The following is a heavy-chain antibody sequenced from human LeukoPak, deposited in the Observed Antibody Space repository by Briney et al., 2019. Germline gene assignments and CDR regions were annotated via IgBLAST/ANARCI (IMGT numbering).Heavy chain of an antibody. CDR1: GASISSYY. V-gene: IGHV4-59*08. Sequence: SETLSLTCTVSGASISSYYWSWIRQPPGKGLEWIGYIYDSGSINYNPSLRSRVTISVDTSKNQFSLKLRSVTAADTAVYYCARHEAPQRNYYYYYGMDVWGQGATVTVSS. CDR2: IYDSGSI. D-gene: IGHD5-24*01. CDR3: ARHEAPQRNYYYYYGMDV. J-gene: IGHJ6*02.